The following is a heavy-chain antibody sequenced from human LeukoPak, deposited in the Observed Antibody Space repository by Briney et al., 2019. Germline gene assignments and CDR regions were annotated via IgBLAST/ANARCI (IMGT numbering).Heavy chain of an antibody. Sequence: GGSLRLSCAASGFSVSSKYMIWVRQAPGMGLEWVSVLYSGGSTYYADSVKGRFTISRDNSKNTLYLQMNSLRAEDTAVYYCARRAGAYSHPYDYWGQGTLVTVSS. CDR2: LYSGGST. J-gene: IGHJ4*02. CDR3: ARRAGAYSHPYDY. V-gene: IGHV3-53*01. CDR1: GFSVSSKY. D-gene: IGHD4/OR15-4a*01.